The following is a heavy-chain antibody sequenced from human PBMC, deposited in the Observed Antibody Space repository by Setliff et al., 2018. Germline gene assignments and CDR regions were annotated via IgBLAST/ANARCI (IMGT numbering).Heavy chain of an antibody. J-gene: IGHJ4*02. CDR3: ASDFLGQWGGKGGLNY. Sequence: ASVKVSCKASGNRFTDYFLHWVLQAPGQGLEWVGIIYPSGGSISYAQKFQGRVTMTRDTSTSTGYVELSSLRSEDTAVYYCASDFLGQWGGKGGLNYWGQGTLVTVSS. V-gene: IGHV1-46*01. CDR1: GNRFTDYF. CDR2: IYPSGGSI. D-gene: IGHD6-19*01.